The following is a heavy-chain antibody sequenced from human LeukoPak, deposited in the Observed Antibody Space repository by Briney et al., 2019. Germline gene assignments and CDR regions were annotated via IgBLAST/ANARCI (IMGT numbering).Heavy chain of an antibody. V-gene: IGHV4-59*01. CDR3: LRQYCGSTGCYPYFDY. Sequence: SETLSLTCTVSGGSISSYYWSWIRQPPGKGLEWIGYIYYSGSTNYNPSLKSRVTISVDTSKNQFSLKLSSVTAADTAIYYCLRQYCGSTGCYPYFDYWGQGTLVTVSS. D-gene: IGHD2-2*01. J-gene: IGHJ4*02. CDR2: IYYSGST. CDR1: GGSISSYY.